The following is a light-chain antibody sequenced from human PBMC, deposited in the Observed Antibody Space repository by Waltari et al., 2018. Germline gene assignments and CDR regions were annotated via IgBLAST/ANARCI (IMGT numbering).Light chain of an antibody. CDR3: SSYAGINNWV. J-gene: IGLJ3*02. CDR2: EVS. V-gene: IGLV2-8*01. Sequence: QSALTQPPSASGSPGQSVTISCTGTSSDVGGYNYVSWYQQHPGKAPKLMIYEVSKRPSGVPDRFPGSKSGNTASLTVSGLQAEDEADYYCSSYAGINNWVFGGGTKLTVL. CDR1: SSDVGGYNY.